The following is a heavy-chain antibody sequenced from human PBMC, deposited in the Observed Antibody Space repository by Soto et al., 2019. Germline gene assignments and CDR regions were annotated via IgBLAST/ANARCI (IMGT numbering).Heavy chain of an antibody. CDR3: ARDPAGFSHCFDP. D-gene: IGHD2-2*01. CDR2: ISAYNGNT. J-gene: IGHJ5*02. V-gene: IGHV1-18*01. CDR1: GYTFTSYG. Sequence: ASVKVSCKASGYTFTSYGISWVRQAPGQELEWMGWISAYNGNTNYAQKLQGRDTMTTDTSKSTAYMELRSLRSDDTAVYYCARDPAGFSHCFDPWGQGTLVTVSS.